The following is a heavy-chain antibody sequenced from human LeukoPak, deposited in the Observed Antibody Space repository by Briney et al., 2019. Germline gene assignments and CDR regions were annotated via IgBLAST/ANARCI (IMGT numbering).Heavy chain of an antibody. CDR1: GFTFSNYA. CDR2: ISWNSGSI. Sequence: GGSLRLSCAASGFTFSNYAMSWVRQAPGKGLEWVSGISWNSGSIGYADSVKGRFTISRDNAKNSLYLQMNSLRAEDMALYYCAKGVGYSGYESRFDYWGQGTLVTVSS. D-gene: IGHD5-12*01. CDR3: AKGVGYSGYESRFDY. J-gene: IGHJ4*02. V-gene: IGHV3-9*03.